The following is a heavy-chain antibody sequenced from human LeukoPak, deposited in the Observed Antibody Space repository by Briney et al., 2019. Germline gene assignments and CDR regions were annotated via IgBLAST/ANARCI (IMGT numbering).Heavy chain of an antibody. Sequence: SETLSLTCTVSGGSISSYYWSWIRQPPGKALEWVGSVHFSGSTYYNPSLKSRVLISLDTSKNQVSLRVNSVTAADMAVYYCARGYFDSRGYSSPFDFWGRGTLVTVSS. CDR2: VHFSGST. V-gene: IGHV4-59*08. CDR3: ARGYFDSRGYSSPFDF. D-gene: IGHD3-22*01. CDR1: GGSISSYY. J-gene: IGHJ4*02.